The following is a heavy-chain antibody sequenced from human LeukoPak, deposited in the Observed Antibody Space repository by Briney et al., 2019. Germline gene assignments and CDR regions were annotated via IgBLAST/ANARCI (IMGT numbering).Heavy chain of an antibody. CDR1: GGTFSSYA. CDR3: ARDPAWEMPYYFDY. V-gene: IGHV1-69*04. D-gene: IGHD1-26*01. J-gene: IGHJ4*02. CDR2: IIPILGIA. Sequence: SVKVSCEASGGTFSSYAISWVRQAPGQGLEWMGRIIPILGIANYAQKFQGRVTITADKSTSTAYMELSSLRSEDTAVYYCARDPAWEMPYYFDYWGQGTLVTVSS.